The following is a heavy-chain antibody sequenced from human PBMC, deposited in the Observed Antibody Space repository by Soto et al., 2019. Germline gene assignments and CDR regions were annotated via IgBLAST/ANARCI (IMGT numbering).Heavy chain of an antibody. V-gene: IGHV3-30*03. Sequence: QVQLVESGGGVVQPGRSLRLSCAASGFTFSSYGMHWVRQAPGKGLEWVAVISYDGSNKYYADSVKGRFTISRDNSKNXLXXQMNSLRAEDTAVYYCATTRPQIVVVSDYYYGMDVWGQGTTVTVSS. CDR2: ISYDGSNK. CDR3: ATTRPQIVVVSDYYYGMDV. CDR1: GFTFSSYG. D-gene: IGHD2-21*01. J-gene: IGHJ6*02.